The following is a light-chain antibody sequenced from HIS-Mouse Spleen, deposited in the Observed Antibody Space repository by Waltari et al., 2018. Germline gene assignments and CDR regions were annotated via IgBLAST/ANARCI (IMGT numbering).Light chain of an antibody. J-gene: IGLJ2*01. CDR2: KNS. CDR3: QSADSSGTYVV. CDR1: ALPKQY. Sequence: SYELTQPLSVPVSPGQTASTTCSGDALPKQYAYWYQQKPGQAPVLVIYKNSERPSGIPERFSGSSSGTTVTLTISGVQAEDEADYYCQSADSSGTYVVFGGGTKLTVL. V-gene: IGLV3-25*03.